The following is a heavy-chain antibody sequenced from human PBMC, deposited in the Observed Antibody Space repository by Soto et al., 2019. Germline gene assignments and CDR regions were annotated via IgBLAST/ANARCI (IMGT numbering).Heavy chain of an antibody. J-gene: IGHJ5*02. Sequence: PGESLKISCKGSGYTFTSYWIGWVRQMPGKGLEWMGVIYPGDSDTRYSPSFQGQVTISADKSISTAYLQWSSLKASDTAMYYCARLPNIAARPVWFDPWGQGTLVTSPQ. CDR1: GYTFTSYW. CDR2: IYPGDSDT. V-gene: IGHV5-51*01. D-gene: IGHD6-6*01. CDR3: ARLPNIAARPVWFDP.